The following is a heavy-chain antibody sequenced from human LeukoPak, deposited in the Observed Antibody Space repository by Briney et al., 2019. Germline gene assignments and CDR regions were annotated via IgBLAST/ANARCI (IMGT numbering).Heavy chain of an antibody. Sequence: GASVKVSCKASGYTFTGYYMHWVRQAPGQGLEWMGWINPNSGGTNYAQKLQGRVTMTTDTSTSTAYMELRSLRSDDTAVCYCAREGIAAAGTPLLDYWGQGTLVTVSS. CDR1: GYTFTGYY. CDR2: INPNSGGT. D-gene: IGHD6-13*01. CDR3: AREGIAAAGTPLLDY. J-gene: IGHJ4*02. V-gene: IGHV1-2*02.